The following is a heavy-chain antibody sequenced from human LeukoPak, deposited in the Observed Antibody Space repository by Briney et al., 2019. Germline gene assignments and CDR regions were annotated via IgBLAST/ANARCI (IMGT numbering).Heavy chain of an antibody. V-gene: IGHV5-51*01. CDR2: LYPGDSDT. Sequence: GGSLKISWKGSGYSFTSYWIGWVRQLPGKGLEWMGILYPGDSDTRYRPSFQGQVTFSAAKSISTAYLQWSSLKASDTAMYYCARHETAVVAFDIWGQGTMVTVSS. CDR1: GYSFTSYW. CDR3: ARHETAVVAFDI. D-gene: IGHD2-15*01. J-gene: IGHJ3*02.